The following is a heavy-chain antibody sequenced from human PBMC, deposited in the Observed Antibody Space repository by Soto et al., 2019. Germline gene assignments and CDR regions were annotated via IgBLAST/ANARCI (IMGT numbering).Heavy chain of an antibody. V-gene: IGHV2-5*02. D-gene: IGHD3-10*01. CDR2: IYWDDDK. J-gene: IGHJ3*02. CDR3: AHRVIWFGELGSAFDI. Sequence: QITLKESGPTLVNPTQTLTLTCTFSGFSLSTSGVGVGWIRQPPGKALEWLALIYWDDDKRYSPSLKSRLTITKDTSKNQVVLTMTNMDPVDTATYYCAHRVIWFGELGSAFDIWGQGTMVTVSS. CDR1: GFSLSTSGVG.